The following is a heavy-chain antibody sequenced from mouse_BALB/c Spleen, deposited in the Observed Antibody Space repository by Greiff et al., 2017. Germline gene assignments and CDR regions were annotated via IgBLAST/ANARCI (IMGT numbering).Heavy chain of an antibody. V-gene: IGHV1-54*01. J-gene: IGHJ2*01. Sequence: QVQLQQSGAELVRPGTSVKVSCKASGYAFTNYLIEWVKQRPGQGLEWIGVINPGSGGTNYNEKFKGKATLTADKSSSTAYMQLSSLTSDYSAVYFCAKPMITTDYYIDYWGQGTTLTVSS. CDR1: GYAFTNYL. D-gene: IGHD2-4*01. CDR3: AKPMITTDYYIDY. CDR2: INPGSGGT.